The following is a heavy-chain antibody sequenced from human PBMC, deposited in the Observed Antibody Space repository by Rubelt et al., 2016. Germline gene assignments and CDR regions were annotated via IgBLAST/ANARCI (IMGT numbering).Heavy chain of an antibody. Sequence: QVQLVQSGAEVKKPGASVKVSCKASGYTFTSYAMHWVRQAPGQRLEWMGWINAGNGNTKYSQKFHGRVTITRDTSASTAYMELSSLRSEDTAVYYCARVIWGSGWSNNWFDPWGQGTLVTVSS. V-gene: IGHV1-3*01. CDR1: GYTFTSYA. CDR2: INAGNGNT. CDR3: ARVIWGSGWSNNWFDP. D-gene: IGHD6-19*01. J-gene: IGHJ5*02.